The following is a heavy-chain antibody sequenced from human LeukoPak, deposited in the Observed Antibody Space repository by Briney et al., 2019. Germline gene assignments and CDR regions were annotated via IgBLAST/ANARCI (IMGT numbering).Heavy chain of an antibody. J-gene: IGHJ4*02. CDR2: IWYDGSNK. Sequence: GRSLRLSCAASGFTFSSYGMHWVRQAPGKGLEWVAVIWYDGSNKYYADSVKGRFTISRDNSKNTLYLQMNSLRAEDTAVYYCAKSAYYYDSSGYPGEELFFDYWGQGTLVTVSS. CDR1: GFTFSSYG. D-gene: IGHD3-22*01. V-gene: IGHV3-33*06. CDR3: AKSAYYYDSSGYPGEELFFDY.